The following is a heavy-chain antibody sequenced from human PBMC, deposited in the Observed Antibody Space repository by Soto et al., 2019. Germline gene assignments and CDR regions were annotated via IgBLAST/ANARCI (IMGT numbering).Heavy chain of an antibody. CDR1: GFTFSDAW. CDR2: IKGKSDGGTT. V-gene: IGHV3-15*01. D-gene: IGHD2-15*01. Sequence: KTGGSLRLSCAASGFTFSDAWMSWVRQAPGKGLDWVGRIKGKSDGGTTEYAAPVRGRFTISRDDSKNTLYLQMNSLKTEDTAVYYCTTDLWRIAVVVGSTGYFNPWGQGTPVTVSS. CDR3: TTDLWRIAVVVGSTGYFNP. J-gene: IGHJ5*02.